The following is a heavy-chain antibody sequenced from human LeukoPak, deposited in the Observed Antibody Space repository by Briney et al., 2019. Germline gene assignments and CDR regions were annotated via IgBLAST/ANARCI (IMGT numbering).Heavy chain of an antibody. V-gene: IGHV4-39*07. CDR1: GGSFTDYY. CDR2: IYYRGNT. Sequence: PSETLSLACTVSGGSFTDYYWGWIRQPPGKGLEWIGSIYYRGNTFYNPSLKNRVSISIDTSKGRFSLNLNSVTAADTGLYFCVRPRIGLRRYYYVDVWGQGTTVTVSS. CDR3: VRPRIGLRRYYYVDV. J-gene: IGHJ6*02. D-gene: IGHD2/OR15-2a*01.